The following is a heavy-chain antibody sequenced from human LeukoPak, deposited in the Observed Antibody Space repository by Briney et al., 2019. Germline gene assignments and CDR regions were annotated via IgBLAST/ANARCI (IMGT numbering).Heavy chain of an antibody. J-gene: IGHJ6*02. Sequence: SVKVSCKASGGTFSSYAISRVRQAPGQGLEWMGGITPIFGTANYAQKFQGRVTITADESTSTAYMELSSLRSEDTAVYYCARVQGGYSYSRGYYGMDVWGQGTTVTVSS. CDR3: ARVQGGYSYSRGYYGMDV. D-gene: IGHD5-18*01. CDR2: ITPIFGTA. V-gene: IGHV1-69*13. CDR1: GGTFSSYA.